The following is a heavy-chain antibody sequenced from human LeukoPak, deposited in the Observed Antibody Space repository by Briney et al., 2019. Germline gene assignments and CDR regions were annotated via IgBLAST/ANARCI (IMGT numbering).Heavy chain of an antibody. J-gene: IGHJ3*02. D-gene: IGHD3-22*01. CDR3: AKDPTYLCDSSGPFPFDI. CDR1: GGSISSYY. CDR2: IYYSGST. V-gene: IGHV4-59*01. Sequence: PSETLSLTCTVSGGSISSYYWSWIRQPPGKGLEWIGYIYYSGSTNYNPSLKSRVTISVDTSKNQFSLKLSSVTAADTAVYYCAKDPTYLCDSSGPFPFDIWGQGTMVTVSS.